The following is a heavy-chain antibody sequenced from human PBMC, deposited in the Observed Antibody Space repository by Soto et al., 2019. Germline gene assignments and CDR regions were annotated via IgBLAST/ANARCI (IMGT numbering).Heavy chain of an antibody. V-gene: IGHV4-59*01. Sequence: SETLSLTCTVSGGSISSYYWSWIRQPPGKGLEWIGYIYYSASTNYNPSLKSRVTISADTSKSQFSLKLRAVTAADTAVYYCARGNAMDDWGQGTTVTVSS. CDR3: ARGNAMDD. J-gene: IGHJ6*02. CDR1: GGSISSYY. CDR2: IYYSAST.